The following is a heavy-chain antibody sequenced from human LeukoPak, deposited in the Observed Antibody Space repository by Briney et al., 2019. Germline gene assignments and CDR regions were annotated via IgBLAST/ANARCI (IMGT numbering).Heavy chain of an antibody. J-gene: IGHJ5*02. CDR3: ARIPAPYCSGGSCYSAWFDP. Sequence: ASVKVSCKASGYTFTGYYMHWVRQAPGQGLEWMGRINPNSGGTNYAQKFQGRVTMTRDTSISTAYMELSRLRSDDTAVYYCARIPAPYCSGGSCYSAWFDPWGQETLVTVSS. CDR2: INPNSGGT. CDR1: GYTFTGYY. D-gene: IGHD2-15*01. V-gene: IGHV1-2*06.